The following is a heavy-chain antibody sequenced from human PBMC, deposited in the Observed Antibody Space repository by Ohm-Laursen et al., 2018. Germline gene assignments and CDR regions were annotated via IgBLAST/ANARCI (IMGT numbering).Heavy chain of an antibody. CDR1: GLSISNSNW. CDR3: ATSPHDIMSSKDY. J-gene: IGHJ4*02. V-gene: IGHV4-28*01. D-gene: IGHD3-9*01. CDR2: FYYSGTT. Sequence: GTLSLTCDVSGLSISNSNWWGWIRQPPGKGLEWGGYFYYSGTTYYNPSLNSPVTMSVDTSKNQFSMKLTSVTAVDTVVYYCATSPHDIMSSKDYWGQGTLVTVSS.